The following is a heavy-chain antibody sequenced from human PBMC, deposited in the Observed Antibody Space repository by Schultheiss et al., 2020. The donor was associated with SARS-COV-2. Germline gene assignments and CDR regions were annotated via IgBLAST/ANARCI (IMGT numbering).Heavy chain of an antibody. CDR3: AREQQLVHFYYYGMDV. CDR2: IYHSGST. D-gene: IGHD6-6*01. CDR1: GASISSRSYS. V-gene: IGHV4-30-2*01. Sequence: SETLSLTCTVSGASISSRSYSWTWIRQPPGKGLEWIGYIYHSGSTYYNPSLKSRVNISVDTSKNQFSLKLSSVTAADTAVYYCAREQQLVHFYYYGMDVWGQGTTVTVSS. J-gene: IGHJ6*02.